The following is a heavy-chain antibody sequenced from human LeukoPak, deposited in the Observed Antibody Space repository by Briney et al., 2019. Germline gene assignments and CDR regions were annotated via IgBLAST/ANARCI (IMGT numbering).Heavy chain of an antibody. CDR2: IKQDGSEK. D-gene: IGHD3-3*01. CDR1: GFTFSSYW. V-gene: IGHV3-7*01. J-gene: IGHJ4*02. Sequence: GGSLRLPCAASGFTFSSYWMSWVRQAPGKGLEWVANIKQDGSEKYYVDSVKGRFTISRDNAKNSLYLQMNSLRAEDTAVYYCARARSGYYRYYFDYWGQGTLVTVSS. CDR3: ARARSGYYRYYFDY.